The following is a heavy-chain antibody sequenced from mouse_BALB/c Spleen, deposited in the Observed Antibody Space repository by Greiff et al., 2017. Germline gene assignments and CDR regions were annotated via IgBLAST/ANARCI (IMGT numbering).Heavy chain of an antibody. CDR2: INPSSGYT. V-gene: IGHV1-4*02. CDR1: GYTFTSYT. Sequence: VQLQQSAAELARPGASVKMSCKASGYTFTSYTMHWVKQRPGQGLEWIGYINPSSGYTEYNQKFKDKTTLTADKSSSTAYMQLSSLTSEDSAVYYCASHGNYEAWFAYWGQGTLVTVSA. D-gene: IGHD2-1*01. CDR3: ASHGNYEAWFAY. J-gene: IGHJ3*01.